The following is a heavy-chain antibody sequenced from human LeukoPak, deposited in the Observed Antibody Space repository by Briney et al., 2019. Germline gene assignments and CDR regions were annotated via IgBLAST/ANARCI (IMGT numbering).Heavy chain of an antibody. CDR3: ARGSSNWRSGWYPINDY. D-gene: IGHD6-19*01. CDR2: INHSGST. CDR1: GGSFSGYY. V-gene: IGHV4-34*01. Sequence: TSSETLSLTCAVYGGSFSGYYWSWIRQPPGKGLEWIGEINHSGSTNYNPSLKSRVTISVDTSKNQFSLKLSSVTAADTAVYYCARGSSNWRSGWYPINDYWGQGTLVTVSS. J-gene: IGHJ4*02.